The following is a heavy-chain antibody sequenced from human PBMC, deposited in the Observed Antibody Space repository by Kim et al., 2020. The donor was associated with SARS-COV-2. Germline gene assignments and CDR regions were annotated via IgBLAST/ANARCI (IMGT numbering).Heavy chain of an antibody. CDR3: AKEHIAVAGSGDAFDI. J-gene: IGHJ3*02. V-gene: IGHV3-9*01. Sequence: SVKGRFTISRDNAKNSLYLQMNSLRAEDTALYYCAKEHIAVAGSGDAFDIWGQGTMVTVSS. D-gene: IGHD6-19*01.